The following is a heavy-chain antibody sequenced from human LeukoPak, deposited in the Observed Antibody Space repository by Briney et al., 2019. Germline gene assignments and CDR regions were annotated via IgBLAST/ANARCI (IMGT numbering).Heavy chain of an antibody. Sequence: SQTLSLTCTVSGGSISRGGYYWSWIRQHPGKGLEWIGYIYNSGSTYYNPSLKSRVTMSVDTSKNQFSLKLSSVTAADTAVYYCARSSGAPDYWGQGTQVTVTS. CDR2: IYNSGST. CDR1: GGSISRGGYY. J-gene: IGHJ4*02. V-gene: IGHV4-31*03. D-gene: IGHD6-19*01. CDR3: ARSSGAPDY.